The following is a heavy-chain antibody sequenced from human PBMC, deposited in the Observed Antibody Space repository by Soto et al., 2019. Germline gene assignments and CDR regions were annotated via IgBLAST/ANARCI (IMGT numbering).Heavy chain of an antibody. CDR1: GYTFTRYD. J-gene: IGHJ4*02. CDR3: VRETDSREL. V-gene: IGHV1-8*01. CDR2: MNTNNGDT. D-gene: IGHD1-1*01. Sequence: QVQLVQSGAEVKKPGASVKVSCKASGYTFTRYDINWVRQATGQGLEWMGWMNTNNGDTEYAQRFQGRVTMNRNTAISTAYLELSSLRSDDTAFYYCVRETDSRELWGQGTLVTVSS.